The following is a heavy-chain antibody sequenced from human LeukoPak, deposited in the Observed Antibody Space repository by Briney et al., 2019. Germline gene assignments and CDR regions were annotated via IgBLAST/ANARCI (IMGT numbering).Heavy chain of an antibody. CDR1: GFTFSTYD. CDR3: ASARALYGYSGYDEPYFDY. CDR2: ISFDGSNK. V-gene: IGHV3-30*03. Sequence: GGSLRLSCAASGFTFSTYDMHWVRQAPGKGLEWVAVISFDGSNKYYADSVKGRFTISRDNSKNTLYLEMNSLRAEDTAVYYCASARALYGYSGYDEPYFDYWGQGTLVTVSS. D-gene: IGHD5-12*01. J-gene: IGHJ4*02.